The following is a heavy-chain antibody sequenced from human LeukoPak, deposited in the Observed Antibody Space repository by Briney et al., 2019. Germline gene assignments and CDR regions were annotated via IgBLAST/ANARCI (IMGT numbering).Heavy chain of an antibody. D-gene: IGHD3-3*01. CDR1: GYTFTSYY. V-gene: IGHV1-46*01. CDR2: INPSGGST. CDR3: ARDRRGNYDFWSLTMDV. Sequence: ASVKVSCKASGYTFTSYYMHWVRQAPGQGFEWMGIINPSGGSTSYAQKFQGRVTMTRDTSTSTVYMELSSLRSEDTAVYYCARDRRGNYDFWSLTMDVWGKGTTVTVSS. J-gene: IGHJ6*04.